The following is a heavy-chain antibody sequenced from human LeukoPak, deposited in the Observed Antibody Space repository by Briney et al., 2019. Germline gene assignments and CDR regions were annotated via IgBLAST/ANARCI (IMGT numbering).Heavy chain of an antibody. J-gene: IGHJ2*01. D-gene: IGHD2-21*01. CDR3: ARHSIVVVPAGYFDL. Sequence: SETLSLTCAVSGYSISSGYYWGWIRQPPGKGLEWIGRIYHSGSTYYNPSLKSRVTISVDTSKNQFSLKLSSVTAADKAVYYCARHSIVVVPAGYFDLWGRGTLVTVSS. CDR2: IYHSGST. V-gene: IGHV4-38-2*01. CDR1: GYSISSGYY.